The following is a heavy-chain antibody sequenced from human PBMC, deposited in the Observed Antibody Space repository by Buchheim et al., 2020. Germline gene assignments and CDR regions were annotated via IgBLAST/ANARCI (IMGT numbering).Heavy chain of an antibody. CDR1: GGSISSGGYY. D-gene: IGHD3-22*01. CDR3: ARDRRYYYDSSGYKFNYYYYYGMDV. Sequence: QVQLQESGPGLVKPSQTLSLTCTVSGGSISSGGYYWSWIRQHPGKGLEWIGYIYYSGSTYYNPSLKSRVTIPVDTSKNQFSLKLSSVTAADTAVYYCARDRRYYYDSSGYKFNYYYYYGMDVWGQGTT. V-gene: IGHV4-31*03. CDR2: IYYSGST. J-gene: IGHJ6*02.